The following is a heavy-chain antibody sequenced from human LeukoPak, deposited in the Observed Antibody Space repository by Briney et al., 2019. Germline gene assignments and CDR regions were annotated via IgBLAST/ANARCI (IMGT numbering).Heavy chain of an antibody. Sequence: SQTLSLTCVISGDSVSSNSAAWNWIRQSPSRGLESLGRTYYRSKWYNDYAVSVKSRITINPDTSKNQFSLQLNSVTPEDTAGYYCAREGGGLTLPNWFDPWGQGTLVTVSS. CDR3: AREGGGLTLPNWFDP. CDR1: GDSVSSNSAA. J-gene: IGHJ5*02. D-gene: IGHD3-16*01. V-gene: IGHV6-1*01. CDR2: TYYRSKWYN.